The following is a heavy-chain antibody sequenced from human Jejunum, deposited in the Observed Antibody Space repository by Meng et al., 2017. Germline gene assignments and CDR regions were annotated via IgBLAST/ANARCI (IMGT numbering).Heavy chain of an antibody. D-gene: IGHD2/OR15-2a*01. V-gene: IGHV3-30*01. J-gene: IGHJ4*02. Sequence: QVQLVGYGGGLAQRGHPRRLSGTASGFTFRSCAMQWVRQAPDKGLGWVAVISYDGSNNYYAEPVMGRFTISRDNSKNTLYLEMNSLRPEDTAVYYCVYGPDYWGQGTLVTVSS. CDR1: GFTFRSCA. CDR3: VYGPDY. CDR2: ISYDGSNN.